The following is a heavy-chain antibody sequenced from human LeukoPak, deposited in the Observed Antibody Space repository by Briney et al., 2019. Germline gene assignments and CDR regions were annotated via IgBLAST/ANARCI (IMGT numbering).Heavy chain of an antibody. CDR2: INSDGSST. D-gene: IGHD3-3*01. Sequence: PGGSLRLSCAASGFMFSGYWKHWVCQAPGKGLVWVSRINSDGSSTSYADSVKGRFTISRDNAKNTLYLQMNSLRAEDTAVYYCARGQYYDFWSGYYPSDYWGQGTLVTVSS. CDR3: ARGQYYDFWSGYYPSDY. J-gene: IGHJ4*02. V-gene: IGHV3-74*01. CDR1: GFMFSGYW.